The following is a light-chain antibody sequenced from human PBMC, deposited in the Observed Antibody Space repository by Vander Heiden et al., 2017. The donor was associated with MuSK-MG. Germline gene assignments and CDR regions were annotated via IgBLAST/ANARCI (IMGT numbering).Light chain of an antibody. J-gene: IGLJ2*01. CDR1: SSDVGGYNY. CDR2: DVS. CDR3: SSYTSSSTSDVV. V-gene: IGLV2-14*01. Sequence: QSALTQPASVSGSPGQSITISCPGTSSDVGGYNYASWYQQHPGKAPKLMIYDVSNRPSGVANRFSGSKSGNTASLTISGLQAEDEADYYCSSYTSSSTSDVVFGGGTKLTVL.